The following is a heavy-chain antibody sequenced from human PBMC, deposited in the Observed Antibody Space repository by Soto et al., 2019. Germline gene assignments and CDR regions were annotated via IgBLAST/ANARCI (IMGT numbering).Heavy chain of an antibody. CDR2: IIPILGIA. J-gene: IGHJ4*02. Sequence: SVKVSCKASGGTFSSYTISWVRQAPGQGLEWMGRIIPILGIANYAQKFQGRVTITADKSTSTAYMELSSLRSEDTAVYYCARDFQDLPGPDVGYCSSNSCYAGDFGYWGQ. D-gene: IGHD2-2*03. CDR1: GGTFSSYT. V-gene: IGHV1-69*04. CDR3: ARDFQDLPGPDVGYCSSNSCYAGDFGY.